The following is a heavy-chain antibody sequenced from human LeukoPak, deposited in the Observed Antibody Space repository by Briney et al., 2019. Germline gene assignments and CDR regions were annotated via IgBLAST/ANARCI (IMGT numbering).Heavy chain of an antibody. D-gene: IGHD3/OR15-3a*01. J-gene: IGHJ4*02. CDR1: DGSIRTYY. CDR2: IYYRGDI. CDR3: ATNKDWAEAD. V-gene: IGHV4-59*03. Sequence: PSETLSLTCSVSDGSIRTYYWSWIRQSPGQGLEWIGNIYYRGDINYNPSLKSRVIISIDTSKNQFSLKVTSLTAADTAVYDCATNKDWAEADWGQGTLVIVSS.